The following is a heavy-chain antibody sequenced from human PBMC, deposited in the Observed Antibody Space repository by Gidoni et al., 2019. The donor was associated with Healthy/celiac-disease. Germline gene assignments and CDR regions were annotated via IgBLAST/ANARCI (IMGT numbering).Heavy chain of an antibody. Sequence: QVQLQESGPGLVKPSQTLSLPCTVSGGSISSGGYYWSWIRQHPGKGLEWIGYIYYSGSTYYNPSLKSRVTISVDTSKNQFSLKLSSVTAADTAVYYCARDSARYCSGGSCSTVLDYWGQGTLVTVSS. CDR3: ARDSARYCSGGSCSTVLDY. CDR1: GGSISSGGYY. J-gene: IGHJ4*02. V-gene: IGHV4-31*03. D-gene: IGHD2-15*01. CDR2: IYYSGST.